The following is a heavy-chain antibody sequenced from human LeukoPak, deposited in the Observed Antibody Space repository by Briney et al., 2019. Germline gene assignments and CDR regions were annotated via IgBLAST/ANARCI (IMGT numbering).Heavy chain of an antibody. V-gene: IGHV3-23*01. J-gene: IGHJ4*02. CDR3: AKGAGGSYGLYYFDY. Sequence: PGGSLRLSCAASGFTFSSYAMSWVRQAPGKGLEWVSAFSGSGGDTYYADSVKGRFTISRDNSKNTVYLQMNTLRAEDTAIYYCAKGAGGSYGLYYFDYWGQGALVTVSS. D-gene: IGHD3-10*01. CDR2: FSGSGGDT. CDR1: GFTFSSYA.